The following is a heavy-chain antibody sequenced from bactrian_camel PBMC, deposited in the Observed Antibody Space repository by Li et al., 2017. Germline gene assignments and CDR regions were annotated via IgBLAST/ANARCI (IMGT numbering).Heavy chain of an antibody. CDR3: AGDVRSCYLRRDWKF. D-gene: IGHD1*01. V-gene: IGHV3S53*01. CDR2: VTAGTNA. J-gene: IGHJ4*01. Sequence: HVQLVESGGGSVQAGGSLRLSCEASSGVYCMGWFRQASGKEREAVASVTAGTNATSTADSVKGRFTIPRDNANLNIWYLEMNSLLPEDTAMYYCAGDVRSCYLRRDWKFWGQGTQVTVS. CDR1: SGVYC.